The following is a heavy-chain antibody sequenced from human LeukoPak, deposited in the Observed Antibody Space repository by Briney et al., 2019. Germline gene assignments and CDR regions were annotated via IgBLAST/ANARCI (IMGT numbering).Heavy chain of an antibody. Sequence: GGSLRLSCAASGFTVITNDMTWVRQAPGKGLESVSVLYSDGNRKYADSVQGRFTISRDNSKNTLYLEMNSLSPDDTAVYYCARGVEPLAANTLAYWGQGTLVTVSS. D-gene: IGHD1-14*01. CDR3: ARGVEPLAANTLAY. J-gene: IGHJ4*02. CDR1: GFTVITND. V-gene: IGHV3-53*01. CDR2: LYSDGNR.